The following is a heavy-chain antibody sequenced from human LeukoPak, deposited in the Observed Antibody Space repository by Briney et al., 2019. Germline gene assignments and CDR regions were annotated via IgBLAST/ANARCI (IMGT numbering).Heavy chain of an antibody. CDR3: ARVHSSGWYDDWYFDL. V-gene: IGHV4-59*01. Sequence: SETLSLTCTVSGGSISSYYWSWIREPPGKGLEWIGYIYYSGRTNYNPSLKSRVTISVDTSKNQFSLKLSSVTAADTAVYYCARVHSSGWYDDWYFDLWGRGTLVTVSS. D-gene: IGHD6-19*01. CDR2: IYYSGRT. J-gene: IGHJ2*01. CDR1: GGSISSYY.